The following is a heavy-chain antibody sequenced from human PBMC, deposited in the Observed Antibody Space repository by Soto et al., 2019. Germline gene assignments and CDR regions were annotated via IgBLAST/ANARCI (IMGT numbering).Heavy chain of an antibody. CDR2: INHSGST. CDR1: GGSFSGYY. V-gene: IGHV4-34*01. D-gene: IGHD2-2*01. J-gene: IGHJ5*02. CDR3: ARELAVYCSSTSCQPNWFDP. Sequence: SETLSLTCAVYGGSFSGYYWSWIRQPPGKGLEWIGEINHSGSTNYNPSLKSRVTISVDTSKNQFSLKLSSVTAADTAVYYCARELAVYCSSTSCQPNWFDPWGQGTLVTVSS.